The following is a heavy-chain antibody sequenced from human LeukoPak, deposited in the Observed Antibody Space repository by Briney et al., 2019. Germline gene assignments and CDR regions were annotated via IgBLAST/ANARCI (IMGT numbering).Heavy chain of an antibody. CDR1: GGTFSSYA. CDR3: ARQPTAARWFSD. V-gene: IGHV1-69*13. J-gene: IGHJ4*02. D-gene: IGHD2-15*01. Sequence: ASVKVSCKASGGTFSSYAISWVRQAPGQGLEWVGGIIPIFGTANYAQKFQGRVTITADESTSTAYMELSSLRSEDTAVYYCARQPTAARWFSDWGQGTLVTVSS. CDR2: IIPIFGTA.